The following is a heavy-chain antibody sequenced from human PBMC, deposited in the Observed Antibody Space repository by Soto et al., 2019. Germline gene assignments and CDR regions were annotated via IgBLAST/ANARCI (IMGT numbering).Heavy chain of an antibody. D-gene: IGHD2-15*01. CDR1: GYSFTSSDYY. Sequence: XETLPLTCIVSGYSFTSSDYYWAWIRQPPGKGLEWVGIMYYSGLTYYNPSLKRRVPLSVDTSNHHLPVRRNSVTAADTAAYSCAPLSVSQSGPYGINAWGQGTTVTVSS. CDR2: MYYSGLT. V-gene: IGHV4-39*02. CDR3: APLSVSQSGPYGINA. J-gene: IGHJ6*02.